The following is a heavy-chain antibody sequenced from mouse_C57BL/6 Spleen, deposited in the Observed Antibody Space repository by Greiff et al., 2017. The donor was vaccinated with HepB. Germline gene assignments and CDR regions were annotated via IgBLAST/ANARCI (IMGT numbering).Heavy chain of an antibody. CDR3: ARGVYYDYDEIVDY. Sequence: VQLQQPGAELVKPGASVKLSCKASGYTFTSYWMHWVKQRPGQGLEWIGMIHPNSGSTNYNENFKSKATLTVDKSSSTAYMQLSSLTSEDSAVYYCARGVYYDYDEIVDYWGQGTTLTVSS. CDR2: IHPNSGST. CDR1: GYTFTSYW. D-gene: IGHD2-4*01. J-gene: IGHJ2*01. V-gene: IGHV1-64*01.